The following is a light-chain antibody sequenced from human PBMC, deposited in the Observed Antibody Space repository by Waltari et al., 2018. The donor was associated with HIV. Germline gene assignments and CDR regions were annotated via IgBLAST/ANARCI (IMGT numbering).Light chain of an antibody. Sequence: QPVLTQPPSVSAAPGQKAPTPCSGSSSNIGSNYVPWYQRLPGTAPKLLIYDNNKRPSGIPDRFSGSKYGTSATLGITGLQTGDEADYYCGTWDSSLSAYVVFGGGTKLTVL. CDR3: GTWDSSLSAYVV. CDR2: DNN. CDR1: SSNIGSNY. V-gene: IGLV1-51*01. J-gene: IGLJ2*01.